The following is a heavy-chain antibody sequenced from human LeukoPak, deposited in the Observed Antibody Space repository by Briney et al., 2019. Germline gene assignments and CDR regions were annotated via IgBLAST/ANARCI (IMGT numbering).Heavy chain of an antibody. CDR3: TREQDREAAATIVGDY. D-gene: IGHD3-22*01. CDR1: GFTFSRFE. V-gene: IGHV3-48*03. J-gene: IGHJ4*02. Sequence: GGSLRLSCAASGFTFSRFELNWVRQAPGKGLEWVSHISTGTYIAYADSVKGRLTISRDNARNSLYLEMNSLRAEDTAVYYCTREQDREAAATIVGDYWGQGTLVTVSS. CDR2: ISTGTYI.